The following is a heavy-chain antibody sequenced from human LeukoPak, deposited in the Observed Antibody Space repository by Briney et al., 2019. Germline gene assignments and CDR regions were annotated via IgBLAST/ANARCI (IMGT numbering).Heavy chain of an antibody. D-gene: IGHD3-22*01. CDR1: GFTFSSYA. V-gene: IGHV3-23*01. CDR2: ISGSGGST. Sequence: GGSLRLSCAASGFTFSSYAMSWVRQAPGKGLEWVSAISGSGGSTYYADSVKGRFTISRDNSKNTLYLQMNSLRAEDTAVYYCAKVLGTMIRGTVGYYFDYWGQGTLVTVSS. J-gene: IGHJ4*02. CDR3: AKVLGTMIRGTVGYYFDY.